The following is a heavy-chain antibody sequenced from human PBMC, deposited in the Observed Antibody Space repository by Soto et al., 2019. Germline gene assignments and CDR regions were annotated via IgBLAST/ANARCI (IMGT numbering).Heavy chain of an antibody. V-gene: IGHV4-34*01. J-gene: IGHJ6*02. Sequence: PSETLSLTCDVYGGSFSGYIWTWIRQTPGKGLQWIGQINHSGSANYNPSLKSRVTISVDTSNNHFSLKLSSVTAADTAVYYCARCGSGSSSRTDNGMDVWGQGTTVTVSS. CDR2: INHSGSA. D-gene: IGHD3-10*01. CDR3: ARCGSGSSSRTDNGMDV. CDR1: GGSFSGYI.